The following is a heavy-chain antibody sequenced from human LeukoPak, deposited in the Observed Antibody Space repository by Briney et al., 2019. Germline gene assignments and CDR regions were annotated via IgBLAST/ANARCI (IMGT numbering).Heavy chain of an antibody. CDR3: ARDGYCSGGSCISYYGMDV. CDR1: VYTFTSYY. Sequence: ASVKVSCQGSVYTFTSYYMHWVRQAPGQGLDWMGIINPSGGSTSYAQKFQGRVTMTRDTSTSTVYMELSSLRSEDTAVYYCARDGYCSGGSCISYYGMDVWGQGTTVTVSS. D-gene: IGHD2-15*01. V-gene: IGHV1-46*01. J-gene: IGHJ6*02. CDR2: INPSGGST.